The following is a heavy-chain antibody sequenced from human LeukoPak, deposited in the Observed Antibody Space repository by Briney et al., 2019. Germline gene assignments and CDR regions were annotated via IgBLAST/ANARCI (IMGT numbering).Heavy chain of an antibody. CDR2: IYHSGST. D-gene: IGHD6-13*01. V-gene: IGHV4-30-2*01. CDR3: ARGYSSSWYNPLDY. CDR1: GGSISSGGYS. J-gene: IGHJ4*02. Sequence: SETLSLTCAVSGGSISSGGYSWSWIRQPPGKGLEWIGYIYHSGSTNYNPSLKSRVTISVDTSKNQFSLKLSSVTAADTAVYYCARGYSSSWYNPLDYWGQGTLVTVSS.